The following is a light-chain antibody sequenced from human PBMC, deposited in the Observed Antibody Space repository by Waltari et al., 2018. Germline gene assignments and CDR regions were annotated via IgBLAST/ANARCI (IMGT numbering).Light chain of an antibody. Sequence: SYELTQPPSVSVSPGQTAGITCSGDALPKQYAYWYQQKPGQAPVLVIYKDSERPSGIPGLFSGSSSGKTVTLTIRGVQAEDEADYYCQSADREDTYVVFGGGTKLTVL. V-gene: IGLV3-25*03. CDR1: ALPKQY. CDR3: QSADREDTYVV. J-gene: IGLJ2*01. CDR2: KDS.